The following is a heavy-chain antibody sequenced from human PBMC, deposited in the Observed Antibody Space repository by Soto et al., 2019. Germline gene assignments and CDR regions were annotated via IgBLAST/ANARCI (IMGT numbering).Heavy chain of an antibody. V-gene: IGHV3-48*01. D-gene: IGHD3-22*01. CDR3: ARGAYYYDSSGLSY. Sequence: PGGSLRLSCAASGFTFSSHSMNWVRQAPGKGLEWVSYISSSSSTKYYADSVKGRFTISRDNAKNSLYLQMNSLRAEDTAVYYCARGAYYYDSSGLSYWGQGTLVT. CDR1: GFTFSSHS. J-gene: IGHJ4*02. CDR2: ISSSSSTK.